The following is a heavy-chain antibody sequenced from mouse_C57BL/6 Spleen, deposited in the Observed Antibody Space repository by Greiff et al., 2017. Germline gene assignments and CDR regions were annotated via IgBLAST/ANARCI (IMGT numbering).Heavy chain of an antibody. CDR1: GFTFSDYG. CDR3: SRGRNSAWYFDV. J-gene: IGHJ1*03. CDR2: ISSGSSTI. V-gene: IGHV5-17*01. Sequence: EVMLVESGGGLVKPGGSLKLSCAASGFTFSDYGMHWVRQAPEQGLEWVAYISSGSSTIYYADTVKGRFPIDRDHAKNTLCLQMTSLRSEDTAMYYCSRGRNSAWYFDVWGTGTTVTVSS.